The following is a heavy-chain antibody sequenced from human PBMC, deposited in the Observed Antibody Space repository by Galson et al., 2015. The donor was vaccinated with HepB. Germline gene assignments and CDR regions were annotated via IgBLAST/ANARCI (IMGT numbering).Heavy chain of an antibody. CDR2: ISSTSRYI. CDR1: GFTFSSHF. D-gene: IGHD4-17*01. CDR3: ARVYDGDDAGEDYGMDV. V-gene: IGHV3-21*01. Sequence: SLRISCAASGFTFSSHFMNWVRQAPGNGLEWVAYISSTSRYIYYAESVKGRFTISRYNDKNSLYLQMNSLGSDYTAVYYCARVYDGDDAGEDYGMDVWGPGATVTVSS. J-gene: IGHJ6*02.